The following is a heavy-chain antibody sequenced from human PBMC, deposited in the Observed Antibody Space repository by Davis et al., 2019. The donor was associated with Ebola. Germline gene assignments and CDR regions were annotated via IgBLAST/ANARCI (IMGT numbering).Heavy chain of an antibody. CDR2: IYYSGST. J-gene: IGHJ5*02. CDR3: ARDSRYGDGFDP. CDR1: GGSISSYY. V-gene: IGHV4-39*07. Sequence: SETLSLTCTVSGGSISSYYWSWIRQPPGKVLEWIGSIYYSGSTYYNPSLKSRVTISVDRSKNQFSLKLSSVTAADTAVYYCARDSRYGDGFDPWGQGTLVTVSS. D-gene: IGHD5-24*01.